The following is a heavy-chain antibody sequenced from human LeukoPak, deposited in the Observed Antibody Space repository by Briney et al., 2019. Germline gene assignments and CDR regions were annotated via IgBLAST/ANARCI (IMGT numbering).Heavy chain of an antibody. V-gene: IGHV4-39*07. CDR2: IYYSGST. D-gene: IGHD1-26*01. J-gene: IGHJ4*02. CDR3: ARDPLLQWELLHFIFDY. Sequence: SSETLSLTCTVSVGSISSSSYYWGWIRQPPGKGLEWIGSIYYSGSTYYNPSLKSRVTISVDTSTNQFSLKLSSVTAADTAVYYCARDPLLQWELLHFIFDYWGQGTLVTVSS. CDR1: VGSISSSSYY.